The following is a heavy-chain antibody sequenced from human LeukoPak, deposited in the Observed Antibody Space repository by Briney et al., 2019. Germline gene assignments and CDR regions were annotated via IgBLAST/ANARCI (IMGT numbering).Heavy chain of an antibody. D-gene: IGHD3-9*01. V-gene: IGHV3-21*04. CDR1: GFTVSSSF. Sequence: PGGSLRLSCVGSGFTVSSSFMSWVRQAPGKGLEWVSSISDSNSNYIYYADSVKGRFTLSRDNAKKTLYLQMNSLRAEDTAVYYCARDRTNLLTGYYFYWGQGTLVTVSS. CDR3: ARDRTNLLTGYYFY. CDR2: ISDSNSNYI. J-gene: IGHJ4*02.